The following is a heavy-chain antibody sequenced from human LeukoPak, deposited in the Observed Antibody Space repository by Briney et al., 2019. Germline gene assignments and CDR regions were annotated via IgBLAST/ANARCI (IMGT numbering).Heavy chain of an antibody. V-gene: IGHV3-21*04. CDR1: GFTFDDYA. D-gene: IGHD2-21*02. J-gene: IGHJ6*02. CDR2: ISGDSYYI. Sequence: NSGGSLRLSCAASGFTFDDYAMHWVRQAPGKGLEWVSSISGDSYYIYYAESVRGRFTISRDNAKNSLYLQMNSLRPEDTAVYYCATRVYCGGDCYSSHGMDVWGPGTTVTVSS. CDR3: ATRVYCGGDCYSSHGMDV.